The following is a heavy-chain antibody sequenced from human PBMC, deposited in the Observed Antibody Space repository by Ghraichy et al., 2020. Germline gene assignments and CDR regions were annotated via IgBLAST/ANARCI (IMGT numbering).Heavy chain of an antibody. CDR2: IYHSGST. Sequence: SETLSLTCAVSGYSISSGYYWGWIRQPPGKGLEWIGSIYHSGSTYYNPSLKSRVTISVDTSKNQFSLKLSSVTAADTAVYYCARVRAGTGRTRIDSWGQGTLVTVSS. V-gene: IGHV4-38-2*01. CDR1: GYSISSGYY. D-gene: IGHD1-7*01. J-gene: IGHJ4*02. CDR3: ARVRAGTGRTRIDS.